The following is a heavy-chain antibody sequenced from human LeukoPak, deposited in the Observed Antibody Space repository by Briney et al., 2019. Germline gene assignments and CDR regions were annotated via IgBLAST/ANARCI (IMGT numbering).Heavy chain of an antibody. J-gene: IGHJ4*02. CDR2: ISSSSATT. Sequence: PGGSLRLSCAASGLTFNTYAMSWVRQAPGKGLEWVSGISSSSATTYYADSVKGRFSISRDNSHSTLFLQLNGLRDEDTAVYYCANEHSSGWNLISFDLWGQGTLVTVSS. CDR1: GLTFNTYA. V-gene: IGHV3-23*01. D-gene: IGHD6-19*01. CDR3: ANEHSSGWNLISFDL.